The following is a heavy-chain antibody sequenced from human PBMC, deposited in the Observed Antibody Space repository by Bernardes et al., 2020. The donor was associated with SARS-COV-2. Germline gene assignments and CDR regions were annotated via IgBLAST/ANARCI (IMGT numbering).Heavy chain of an antibody. CDR2: IGSHANYM. CDR1: GFTFSGYG. CDR3: ARSYCSGVSCHSDRYFGMDV. J-gene: IGHJ6*02. Sequence: GGSLRLSCAASGFTFSGYGMTWVRQAPGKGLEWVSSIGSHANYMSYRDSVKGRFTISRDNVKDSLYLQMNSLRAEDTAVYYCARSYCSGVSCHSDRYFGMDVWGQGTTVTVSS. D-gene: IGHD2-15*01. V-gene: IGHV3-21*01.